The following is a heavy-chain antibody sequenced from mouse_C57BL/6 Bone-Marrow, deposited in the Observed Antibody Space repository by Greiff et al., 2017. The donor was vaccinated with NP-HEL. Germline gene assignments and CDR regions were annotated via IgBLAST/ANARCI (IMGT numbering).Heavy chain of an antibody. Sequence: QVQLQQPGAELVMPGASVKLSCKASGYTFTSYWMHWVKQRPGQGLEWIGEIDPSDSYTNYNQKFKGKSTLTVDKSSSTAYMQLSSLTSEDYAVYYCARSPSNSYAMDYWGQGTSVTVSS. D-gene: IGHD2-5*01. CDR2: IDPSDSYT. CDR3: ARSPSNSYAMDY. V-gene: IGHV1-69*01. J-gene: IGHJ4*01. CDR1: GYTFTSYW.